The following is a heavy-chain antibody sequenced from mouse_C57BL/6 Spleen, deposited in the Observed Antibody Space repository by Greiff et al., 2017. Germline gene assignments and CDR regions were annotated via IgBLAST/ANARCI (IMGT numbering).Heavy chain of an antibody. J-gene: IGHJ4*01. Sequence: QVQLKQSGPELVKPGASVKISCKASGYAFSSSWMNWVKQRPGKGLEWIGRIYPGDGDTIYNGKFKGKATLTADKSSSTAYMQLSSLTSEDSAVYFCARSYGSSYDYAMDYWGQGTSVTVSS. V-gene: IGHV1-82*01. CDR1: GYAFSSSW. CDR3: ARSYGSSYDYAMDY. D-gene: IGHD1-1*01. CDR2: IYPGDGDT.